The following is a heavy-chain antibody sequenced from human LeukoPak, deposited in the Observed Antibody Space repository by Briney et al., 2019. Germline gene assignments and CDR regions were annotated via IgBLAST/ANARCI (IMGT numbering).Heavy chain of an antibody. CDR3: AKDSSSWYQFIDY. J-gene: IGHJ4*02. D-gene: IGHD6-13*01. V-gene: IGHV3-30*04. CDR1: DFPFIGYT. CDR2: IPYDGSQN. Sequence: GRSPRLSCAASDFPFIGYTMHWVRQAPGKGLEWVAGIPYDGSQNSYADSVKGRFSISRDNSKNTLYLQMNSLRAEDTAVYYCAKDSSSWYQFIDYWGQGTLVTASS.